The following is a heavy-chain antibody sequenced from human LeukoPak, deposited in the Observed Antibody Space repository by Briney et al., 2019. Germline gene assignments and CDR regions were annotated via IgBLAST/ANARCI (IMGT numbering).Heavy chain of an antibody. CDR2: IGTGGDT. J-gene: IGHJ4*02. CDR3: GRGNSFDF. CDR1: GFTFSSYD. Sequence: TGGSLRLSCATSGFTFSSYDMHWVRQGTGKGLEWDSGIGTGGDTYYPDSVKGRFTISRENAKKSLFLQMNSLRAEDTAVYYCGRGNSFDFWGQGTLVTVSS. V-gene: IGHV3-13*01.